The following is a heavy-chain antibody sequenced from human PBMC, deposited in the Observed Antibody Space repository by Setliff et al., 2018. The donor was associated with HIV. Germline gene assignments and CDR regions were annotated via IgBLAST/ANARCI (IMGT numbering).Heavy chain of an antibody. Sequence: SETLSLTCTVSGGSISSYYWSWIRQPPGKGLEWIGYISYSGSTKYNPSLKSRVTLSVNTSKKQFSLKLNSVTAADTAVYYCARQDSTDWYRKPFDSWGQG. CDR1: GGSISSYY. V-gene: IGHV4-59*01. D-gene: IGHD3-22*01. CDR2: ISYSGST. J-gene: IGHJ4*02. CDR3: ARQDSTDWYRKPFDS.